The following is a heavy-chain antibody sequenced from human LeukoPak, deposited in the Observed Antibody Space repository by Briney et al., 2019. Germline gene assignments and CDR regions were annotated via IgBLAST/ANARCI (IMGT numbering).Heavy chain of an antibody. Sequence: PSETLSLTCAVSGGSISSSNWWSWVRQPPGKGLEWIGEIYHSGSTNYNPSLKGRVTISVDKSKNQFSLKLSSVTAADTAVYYCARDAGYSNPNDWFDPWGQGTLVTVSS. CDR3: ARDAGYSNPNDWFDP. D-gene: IGHD4-11*01. CDR2: IYHSGST. CDR1: GGSISSSNW. J-gene: IGHJ5*02. V-gene: IGHV4-4*02.